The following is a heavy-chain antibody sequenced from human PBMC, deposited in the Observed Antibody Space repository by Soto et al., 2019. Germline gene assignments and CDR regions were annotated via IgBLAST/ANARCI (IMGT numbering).Heavy chain of an antibody. V-gene: IGHV1-69*13. CDR2: IIPIFGTA. CDR3: ARGWRCSGGSCYSSFAGYFDY. J-gene: IGHJ4*02. Sequence: SVKVSCKASGGTFSSYAISWVRQAPRQGLEWMGGIIPIFGTANYAQKFQGRVTITADESTSTAYMELSSLRSEDTAVYYCARGWRCSGGSCYSSFAGYFDYWGQGTLVTVSS. CDR1: GGTFSSYA. D-gene: IGHD2-15*01.